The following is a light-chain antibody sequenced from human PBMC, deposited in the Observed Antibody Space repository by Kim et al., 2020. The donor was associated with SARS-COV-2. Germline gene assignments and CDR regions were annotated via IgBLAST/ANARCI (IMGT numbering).Light chain of an antibody. J-gene: IGKJ4*02. Sequence: SPGQSAATTCRASRTVSGSFIAWYQQKPGKVPRVLIYGGSGRDTGIPDRFSGSGSGTDFILTIGSLEPEDVAVYYCQQYGPAPLTFGGGTKVDIK. V-gene: IGKV3-20*01. CDR3: QQYGPAPLT. CDR2: GGS. CDR1: RTVSGSF.